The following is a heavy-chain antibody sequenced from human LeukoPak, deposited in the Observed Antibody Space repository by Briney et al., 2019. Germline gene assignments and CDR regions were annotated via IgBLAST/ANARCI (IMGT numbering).Heavy chain of an antibody. Sequence: GGSLRLSCAASGFTFSSYSMNWVRQAPGKGLEWVSSISSSSSYIYYADSVKGRFTISRDNAKNSLYLQMNSLRAEDTAVYYCARGKHWALAAPRGDYYYYYMDVWGKGTTVTVSS. CDR3: ARGKHWALAAPRGDYYYYYMDV. CDR1: GFTFSSYS. D-gene: IGHD6-6*01. CDR2: ISSSSSYI. V-gene: IGHV3-21*01. J-gene: IGHJ6*03.